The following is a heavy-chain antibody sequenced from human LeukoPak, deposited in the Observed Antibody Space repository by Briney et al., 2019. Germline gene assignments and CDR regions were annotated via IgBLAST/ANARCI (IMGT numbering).Heavy chain of an antibody. CDR3: ARDGNYDILTGYYSNWFDP. CDR2: IKQDGSEK. J-gene: IGHJ5*02. D-gene: IGHD3-9*01. CDR1: GFTFSSYW. Sequence: AGGSLRLSCAASGFTFSSYWMSWVRQAPGKGLEWVANIKQDGSEKYHVDSVKGRFTISRDNAKNSLYLQMNSLRAEDTAVYYCARDGNYDILTGYYSNWFDPWGQGTLVTVSS. V-gene: IGHV3-7*01.